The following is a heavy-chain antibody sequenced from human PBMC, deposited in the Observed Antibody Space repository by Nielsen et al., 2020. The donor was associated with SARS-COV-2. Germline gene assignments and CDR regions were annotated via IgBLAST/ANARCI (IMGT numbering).Heavy chain of an antibody. CDR3: AREALKELLWFGESSSYYGMDV. V-gene: IGHV4-31*02. Sequence: WIRQPPGKGLEWIGYIYYSGSTYYNLSLKSRVTISVDTSKNQFSLKLSSVTAADTAVYYCAREALKELLWFGESSSYYGMDVWGQGTTVTVSS. CDR2: IYYSGST. J-gene: IGHJ6*02. D-gene: IGHD3-10*01.